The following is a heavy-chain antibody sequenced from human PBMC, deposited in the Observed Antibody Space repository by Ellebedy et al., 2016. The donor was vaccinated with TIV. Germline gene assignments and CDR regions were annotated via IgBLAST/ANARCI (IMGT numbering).Heavy chain of an antibody. D-gene: IGHD4-17*01. CDR1: GFSFRSYW. CDR3: ARRGSYGDYAVQINSWFDT. CDR2: IYQDGVVH. J-gene: IGHJ5*02. Sequence: PGGSLRLSCAASGFSFRSYWMSWVRQAPGKGLERVANIYQDGVVHYYVYSVKGRFTISRDNADNSLFLQMNSLRAEDTAVYYCARRGSYGDYAVQINSWFDTWGRGTLVAVSS. V-gene: IGHV3-7*01.